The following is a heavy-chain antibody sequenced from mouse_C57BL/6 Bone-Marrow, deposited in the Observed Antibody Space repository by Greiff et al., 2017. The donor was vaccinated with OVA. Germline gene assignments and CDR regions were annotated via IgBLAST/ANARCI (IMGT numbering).Heavy chain of an antibody. J-gene: IGHJ2*01. CDR2: IYPGDGDT. Sequence: QVQLQQSGAELVKPGASVKISCKASGYAFSSYWMNWVKQRPGKGLEWIGQIYPGDGDTNYNGKFKGKATLTADKSSSTAYMQLSSLTSEDSAVYFCASNYYGSSPYYFDYWGQGTTLTVSS. CDR1: GYAFSSYW. V-gene: IGHV1-80*01. CDR3: ASNYYGSSPYYFDY. D-gene: IGHD1-1*01.